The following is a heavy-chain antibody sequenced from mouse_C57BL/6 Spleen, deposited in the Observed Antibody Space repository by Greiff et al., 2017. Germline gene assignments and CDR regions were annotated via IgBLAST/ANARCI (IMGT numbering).Heavy chain of an antibody. CDR1: GFTFTDYY. J-gene: IGHJ2*01. D-gene: IGHD3-3*01. Sequence: AASGFTFTDYYMSWVRQPPGKALEWLGFIRNKANGYTTEYSASVKGRFTISRDNSQSILYLQMNALRAEDSATYYCARYRGTFDYWGQGTTLTVSS. CDR2: IRNKANGYTT. V-gene: IGHV7-3*01. CDR3: ARYRGTFDY.